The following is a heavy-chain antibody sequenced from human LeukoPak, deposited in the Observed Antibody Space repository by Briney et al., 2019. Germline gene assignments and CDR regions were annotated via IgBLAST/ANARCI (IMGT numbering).Heavy chain of an antibody. CDR2: IRNDGSDK. J-gene: IGHJ3*02. Sequence: GGPLRLSCATAGLTFINHGMHWARQAPAKGLGGVTFIRNDGSDKYYADSVKGRFTISRDNSKNTLYLQMNTLRAEDTAVYYCAKDKGVVAFDIWGQGTMVTVSS. CDR1: GLTFINHG. D-gene: IGHD2-15*01. V-gene: IGHV3-30*02. CDR3: AKDKGVVAFDI.